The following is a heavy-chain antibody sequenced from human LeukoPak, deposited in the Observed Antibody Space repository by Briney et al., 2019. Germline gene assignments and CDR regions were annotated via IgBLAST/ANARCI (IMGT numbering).Heavy chain of an antibody. D-gene: IGHD2-15*01. V-gene: IGHV3-23*01. CDR1: GFTFSSYA. J-gene: IGHJ5*02. CDR3: AKEQKFEGYCSSGSCYSNP. Sequence: GGSLRLSCAASGFTFSSYAMSWVRQAPGKGLEWVSAISGSGSSTYYADSVKGRFTISRDNSKNTLYLQMNSLRAEDTAVYYCAKEQKFEGYCSSGSCYSNPWGQGTLVTVSS. CDR2: ISGSGSST.